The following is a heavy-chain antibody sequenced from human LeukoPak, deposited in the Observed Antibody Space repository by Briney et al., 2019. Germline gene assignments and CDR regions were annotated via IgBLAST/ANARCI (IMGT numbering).Heavy chain of an antibody. D-gene: IGHD4-17*01. CDR1: GGSISSGSYY. J-gene: IGHJ4*02. V-gene: IGHV4-61*02. CDR2: IYTSGST. CDR3: ASLDYGDYSRDY. Sequence: SETLSLTCTVSGGSISSGSYYWSWIRQPAGKGLEWIGRIYTSGSTNYNPSLKSRVTISVDTSKNQFPLKLSSVTAADTAVYYCASLDYGDYSRDYWGQGTLVTVSS.